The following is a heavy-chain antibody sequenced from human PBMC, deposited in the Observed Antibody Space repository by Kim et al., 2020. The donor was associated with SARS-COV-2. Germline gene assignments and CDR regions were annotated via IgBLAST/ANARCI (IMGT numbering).Heavy chain of an antibody. V-gene: IGHV3-9*01. J-gene: IGHJ6*02. CDR3: AKAHDYYDGLDV. Sequence: AYAASVKSRFTISRDNAKNSLYLQMNSLRPEDTALYYCAKAHDYYDGLDVWGQGTTVTVSS.